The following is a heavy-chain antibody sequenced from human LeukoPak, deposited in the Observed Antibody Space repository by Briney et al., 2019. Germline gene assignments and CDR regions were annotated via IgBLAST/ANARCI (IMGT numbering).Heavy chain of an antibody. V-gene: IGHV1-2*02. D-gene: IGHD5-12*01. CDR2: INPNTGGT. Sequence: GASVKVSCKASGYTFTCHYMHWVRHAPGQGLEWMGWINPNTGGTNYAQKFQGRVTMTRDTSISTAYMDLSGLTSDDTAVYFCGRDSGYERDINYWGQGTLVTVSS. CDR3: GRDSGYERDINY. J-gene: IGHJ4*02. CDR1: GYTFTCHY.